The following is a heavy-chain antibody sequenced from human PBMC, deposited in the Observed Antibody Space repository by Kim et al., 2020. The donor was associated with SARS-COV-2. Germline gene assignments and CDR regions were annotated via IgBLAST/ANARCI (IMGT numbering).Heavy chain of an antibody. D-gene: IGHD3-22*01. V-gene: IGHV4-4*02. CDR3: ARVLVFRYYYDSSGFRWFDP. Sequence: SETLSLTCAVSGGSISSSNWWSWVRQPPGKGLEWIGEIYHSVSTNYNPSLKSRVTISVDKSKNQFSLKLSSVTAADTAVYYCARVLVFRYYYDSSGFRWFDPWGQGTLVTVSS. CDR2: IYHSVST. J-gene: IGHJ5*02. CDR1: GGSISSSNW.